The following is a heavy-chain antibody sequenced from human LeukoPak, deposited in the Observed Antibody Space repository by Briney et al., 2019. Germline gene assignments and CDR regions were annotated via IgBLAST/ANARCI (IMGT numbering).Heavy chain of an antibody. V-gene: IGHV4-39*07. J-gene: IGHJ4*02. Sequence: PSETLSLTCTVSGGSISSSSYYWGWIRQPPGKGLEWIGSIYYSGSTYYNPSLKSRVTISVDTSKNQFSLKLSSVTAADTAVYYCASYGSGRGVFYYFDYWGQGTLVTVSS. CDR3: ASYGSGRGVFYYFDY. CDR2: IYYSGST. CDR1: GGSISSSSYY. D-gene: IGHD3-10*01.